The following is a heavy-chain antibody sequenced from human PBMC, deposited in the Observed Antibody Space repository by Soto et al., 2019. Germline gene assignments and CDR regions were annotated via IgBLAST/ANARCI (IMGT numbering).Heavy chain of an antibody. D-gene: IGHD7-27*01. Sequence: ASVKVSFKASGYTFTSYDINWVRQATGQGLEWMGWMNPNSGNTGYAQKFQGRVTMTRNTSISTAYMELSSLRSEDTAVYYCARGTGEWYYYYYMDVWGKGTTVTVSS. V-gene: IGHV1-8*01. J-gene: IGHJ6*03. CDR1: GYTFTSYD. CDR2: MNPNSGNT. CDR3: ARGTGEWYYYYYMDV.